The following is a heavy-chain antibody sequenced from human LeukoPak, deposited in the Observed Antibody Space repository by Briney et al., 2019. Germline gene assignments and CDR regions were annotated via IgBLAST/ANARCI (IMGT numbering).Heavy chain of an antibody. J-gene: IGHJ4*02. D-gene: IGHD3-22*01. CDR2: ITPTSSYI. CDR3: VRLRRSSATGGYYYYYDY. V-gene: IGHV3-21*01. Sequence: GGSLRLSCGASGFTFSSFSMNWVRQAPGKGLDWVSSITPTSSYIYYADSVRGRFTISRDNAKNSLFLQMDSLSAEDTAVYYCVRLRRSSATGGYYYYYDYWGQGILVTVSS. CDR1: GFTFSSFS.